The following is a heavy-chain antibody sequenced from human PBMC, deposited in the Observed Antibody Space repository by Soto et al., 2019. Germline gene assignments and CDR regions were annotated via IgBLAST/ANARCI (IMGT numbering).Heavy chain of an antibody. Sequence: SETLSLTCTVSVGSFSSGGYYWSWIRQHPGKGQEWIGYIYYSGSTYYNPSLKSRVTISVDTSKNQFSLKLSSVTAADTAVYYCVRNPHYYDSSGYALYYFDYWGQGTLVTVSS. J-gene: IGHJ4*02. CDR1: VGSFSSGGYY. D-gene: IGHD3-22*01. V-gene: IGHV4-31*03. CDR2: IYYSGST. CDR3: VRNPHYYDSSGYALYYFDY.